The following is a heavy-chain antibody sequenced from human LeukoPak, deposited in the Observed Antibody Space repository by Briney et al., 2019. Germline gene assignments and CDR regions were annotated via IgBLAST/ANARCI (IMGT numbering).Heavy chain of an antibody. V-gene: IGHV3-49*04. J-gene: IGHJ4*02. CDR2: IRNKAYGGTT. Sequence: GGSLRLSCTASGFTFGDYAMSWVRPAPGKGLEWVGFIRNKAYGGTTEYAASVKGRFTISRDDSKSIAYLQVNSLKTEDTAVYYCTRDWFGVAIDYWGQGTLVTVSS. CDR1: GFTFGDYA. D-gene: IGHD3-10*01. CDR3: TRDWFGVAIDY.